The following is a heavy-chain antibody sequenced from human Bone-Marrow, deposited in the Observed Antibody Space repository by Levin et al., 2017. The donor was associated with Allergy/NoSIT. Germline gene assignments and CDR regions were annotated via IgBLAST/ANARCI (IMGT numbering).Heavy chain of an antibody. Sequence: GESLKISCAASRFTFSSYAMHWVRQAPGKGLEYVSAISSNGGSTYYADSVKGRFTISRDNDKNTLYLQMGSLRGEDMAVYYCARAYCSATGCYAGYMDVWGKGTTVTVSS. D-gene: IGHD2-2*01. CDR1: RFTFSSYA. J-gene: IGHJ6*03. V-gene: IGHV3-64*02. CDR2: ISSNGGST. CDR3: ARAYCSATGCYAGYMDV.